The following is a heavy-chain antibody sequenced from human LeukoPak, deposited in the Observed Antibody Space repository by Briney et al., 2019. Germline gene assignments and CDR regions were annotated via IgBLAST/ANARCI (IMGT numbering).Heavy chain of an antibody. V-gene: IGHV1-8*02. J-gene: IGHJ5*02. CDR3: ARLRIAVAGRGWFDP. CDR2: MNPNSGNT. Sequence: ASVKVSCKTSAYTFTNFRIHWVRQAPGQGLEWMGWMNPNSGNTGYAQKFQGRVTMTRNTSISTAYMELSSLRSEDTAVYYCARLRIAVAGRGWFDPWGQGTLVTVSS. D-gene: IGHD6-19*01. CDR1: AYTFTNFR.